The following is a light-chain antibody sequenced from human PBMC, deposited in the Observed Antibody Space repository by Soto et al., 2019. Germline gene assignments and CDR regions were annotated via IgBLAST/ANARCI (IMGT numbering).Light chain of an antibody. Sequence: IVMTKSPATVSVSPLEIGTLSFMASQSVSILLAWYQQKPGQAPRLLIHGATTRATGIPARFSGSGSGTEFTLTISSLQSEDFAVYYCQQYNNWPRTFGQGTKVDIK. CDR2: GAT. J-gene: IGKJ1*01. CDR3: QQYNNWPRT. CDR1: QSVSIL. V-gene: IGKV3-15*01.